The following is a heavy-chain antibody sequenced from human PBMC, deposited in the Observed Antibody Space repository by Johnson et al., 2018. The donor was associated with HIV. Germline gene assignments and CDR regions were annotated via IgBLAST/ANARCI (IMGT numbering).Heavy chain of an antibody. Sequence: VQLVESGGGLVQPGGSLRLSCAASGFTFSTYAMSWVRQAPGRGLEWVSGISWNSGSIGYADSVKGRFTISRDNAKNSLYLQMNSLRAEDTAVYYCARAVLWFGDHGFDVWGQGTMVTVSS. J-gene: IGHJ3*01. CDR2: ISWNSGSI. CDR3: ARAVLWFGDHGFDV. D-gene: IGHD3-10*01. V-gene: IGHV3-9*01. CDR1: GFTFSTYA.